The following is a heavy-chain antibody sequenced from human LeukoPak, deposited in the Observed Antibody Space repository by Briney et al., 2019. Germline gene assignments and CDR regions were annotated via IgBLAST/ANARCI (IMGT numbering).Heavy chain of an antibody. V-gene: IGHV1-18*01. J-gene: IGHJ4*02. D-gene: IGHD1-1*01. CDR3: ARARYNWNDPDY. CDR2: ISAYNGNT. CDR1: GYTFTSYG. Sequence: ASVKVSCKASGYTFTSYGISWVRQAPGQGLEWMGWISAYNGNTNYAQKLQGRVTVTTDTSTSTAYMELRSLRSDDTAVYYCARARYNWNDPDYWGQGTLVTVSS.